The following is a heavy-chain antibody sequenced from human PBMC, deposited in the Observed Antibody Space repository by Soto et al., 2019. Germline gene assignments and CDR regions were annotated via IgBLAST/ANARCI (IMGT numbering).Heavy chain of an antibody. CDR3: TRDRSTFYYDSSGYGYFDY. J-gene: IGHJ4*02. D-gene: IGHD3-22*01. CDR2: TRSKAYGGTT. Sequence: GGSLRLSCTTSRFTFGDYAMSWLRQAPGKGLEWIGFTRSKAYGGTTEYAASVKGRFTISRDDSKSIAYLLMNSLKTEDTAVYYCTRDRSTFYYDSSGYGYFDYWGQGTLVTVSS. CDR1: RFTFGDYA. V-gene: IGHV3-49*03.